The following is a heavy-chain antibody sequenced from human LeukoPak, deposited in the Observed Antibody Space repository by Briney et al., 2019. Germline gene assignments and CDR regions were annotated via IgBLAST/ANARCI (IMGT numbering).Heavy chain of an antibody. D-gene: IGHD6-19*01. CDR1: GFTFTSYY. J-gene: IGHJ1*01. Sequence: GRSLRLSCAASGFTFTSYYMHWVRQAPGQGLEWMGIINPSGGSASYAQKFQGRVTMTRDMSTSTVYMELRSLRSDDTAVYYCARDPDRYSSGWLVTGERAEYFQHWGQGTLVTVSS. CDR2: INPSGGSA. V-gene: IGHV1-46*01. CDR3: ARDPDRYSSGWLVTGERAEYFQH.